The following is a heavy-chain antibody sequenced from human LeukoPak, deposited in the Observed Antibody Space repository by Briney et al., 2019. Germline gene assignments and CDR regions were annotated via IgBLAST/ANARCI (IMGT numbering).Heavy chain of an antibody. CDR2: IYSGGST. Sequence: GGSLRLSCAASGFTLSSYWMSWVRQAPEKGLEWVSVIYSGGSTEYADSVKGRFTISRDNSKNTLYLQMNSLRAEDTAVYYCARDRTDRFDYWGQGTLVTVSS. CDR3: ARDRTDRFDY. J-gene: IGHJ4*02. D-gene: IGHD2-8*02. V-gene: IGHV3-66*01. CDR1: GFTLSSYW.